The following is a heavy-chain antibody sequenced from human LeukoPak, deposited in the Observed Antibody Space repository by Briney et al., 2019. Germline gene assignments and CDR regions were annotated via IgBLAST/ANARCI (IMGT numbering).Heavy chain of an antibody. CDR3: AKELRYFDWLFDY. D-gene: IGHD3-9*01. V-gene: IGHV3-23*01. CDR2: ISGSGGAI. J-gene: IGHJ4*02. CDR1: GFTFSTYA. Sequence: GGSLRLSCAASGFTFSTYAMSWVRQAPGKGLEWVSHISGSGGAIYYADSVRGRFTISRDNSKNTLYLQMNSLRAEDTAVYYCAKELRYFDWLFDYWGQGTLVTVSS.